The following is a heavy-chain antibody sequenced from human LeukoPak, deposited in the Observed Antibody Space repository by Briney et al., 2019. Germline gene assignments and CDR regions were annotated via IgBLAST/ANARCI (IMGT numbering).Heavy chain of an antibody. V-gene: IGHV4-59*01. J-gene: IGHJ4*02. D-gene: IGHD6-6*01. CDR3: ARERQLTYFDY. CDR2: ISYSGST. Sequence: SETLSLTCSVSGGSINSYYWSWIRQPPGKGLEWVGYISYSGSTNYNPSLKSRVTISVDTSKNQFSLKLSSVTAADTAVYYCARERQLTYFDYWGQGTLVTVSS. CDR1: GGSINSYY.